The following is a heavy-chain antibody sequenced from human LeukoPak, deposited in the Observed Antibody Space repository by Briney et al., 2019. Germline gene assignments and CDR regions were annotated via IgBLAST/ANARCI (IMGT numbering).Heavy chain of an antibody. Sequence: ASVKVSCKASGYTFTGYYMHWVRQAPGQGLEYMGRINANSGATEYQQKFQGRVSMTRDMSISTAYVEVNWLISDDTAIYYCARDVSSTPHWEFDYWGQGTTVTVSS. J-gene: IGHJ4*02. CDR1: GYTFTGYY. CDR3: ARDVSSTPHWEFDY. V-gene: IGHV1-2*06. D-gene: IGHD1-26*01. CDR2: INANSGAT.